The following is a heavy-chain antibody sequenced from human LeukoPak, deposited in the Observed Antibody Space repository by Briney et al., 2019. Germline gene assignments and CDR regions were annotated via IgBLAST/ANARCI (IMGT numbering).Heavy chain of an antibody. V-gene: IGHV3-11*01. CDR1: GFSFSDSY. CDR2: ITSSGTTT. CDR3: ARDPDYGDPS. J-gene: IGHJ5*02. D-gene: IGHD4/OR15-4a*01. Sequence: GGSLRLSCSASGFSFSDSYMSWFRLSPEKGLEWIAYITSSGTTTDYGDSVKGRFTISRVNAKNSLYLQMNSLRPEDTAVYYCARDPDYGDPSWGQGTLVTASS.